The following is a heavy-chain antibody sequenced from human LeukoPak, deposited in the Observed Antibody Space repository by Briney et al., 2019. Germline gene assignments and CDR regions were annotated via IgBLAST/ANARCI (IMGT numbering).Heavy chain of an antibody. CDR1: GYTFTSHD. CDR3: ARGLYYYDSSGYRD. V-gene: IGHV1-8*01. J-gene: IGHJ4*02. Sequence: ASVKVSCKASGYTFTSHDINWVRQATGQGLKWMGWMNPNSGNTGYAQKFKGRVTMTRNTSISTAYMELSSLRSEDTAVYYCARGLYYYDSSGYRDWGQGTLVTVSS. CDR2: MNPNSGNT. D-gene: IGHD3-22*01.